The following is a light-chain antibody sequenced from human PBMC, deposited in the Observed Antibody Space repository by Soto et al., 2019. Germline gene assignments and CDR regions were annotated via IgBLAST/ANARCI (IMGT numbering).Light chain of an antibody. Sequence: QSALTQPASVSGSPGQSITISCTGTSSDVGANNHVSWYQQHPGKAPKLMIYDVSNRPLGVSDRFSGSKSGNMASLTISGLQAEDESDYYCSSYTSGNTVFGTGTKVTVL. CDR1: SSDVGANNH. CDR2: DVS. V-gene: IGLV2-14*03. J-gene: IGLJ1*01. CDR3: SSYTSGNTV.